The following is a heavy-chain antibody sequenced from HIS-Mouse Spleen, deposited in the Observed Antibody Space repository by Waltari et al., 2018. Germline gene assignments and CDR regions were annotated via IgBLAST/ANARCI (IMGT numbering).Heavy chain of an antibody. CDR3: ARDLELDAFDI. J-gene: IGHJ3*02. V-gene: IGHV3-74*01. CDR2: INSDGSST. D-gene: IGHD1-1*01. CDR1: GFTFRSYW. Sequence: EVQLVESGGGLVQPGGSLRLSGAASGFTFRSYWMHWVRQAPGKGLVWVSRINSDGSSTSYADSVKGRFTISRDNAKNTLYLQMNSLRAEDTAVYYCARDLELDAFDIWGQGTMVTVSS.